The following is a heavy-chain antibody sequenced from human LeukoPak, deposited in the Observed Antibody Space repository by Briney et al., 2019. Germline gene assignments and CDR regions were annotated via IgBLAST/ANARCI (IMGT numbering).Heavy chain of an antibody. CDR1: GFTFSSYE. CDR3: ARVWDQLLSGDY. Sequence: GGSLRLSCAASGFTFSSYEMNWVRQAPGKGLEWVSYISSSGSTIYYADSVKGRFTISRDNAKNSLYLQMNSLRAEDTAVYYCARVWDQLLSGDYWGQGTLVTVSS. D-gene: IGHD2-2*01. CDR2: ISSSGSTI. J-gene: IGHJ4*02. V-gene: IGHV3-48*03.